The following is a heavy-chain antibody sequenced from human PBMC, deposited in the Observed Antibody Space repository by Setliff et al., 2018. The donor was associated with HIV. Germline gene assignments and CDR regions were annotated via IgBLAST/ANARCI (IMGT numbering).Heavy chain of an antibody. J-gene: IGHJ5*02. CDR1: GGSITSDNYS. Sequence: PSETLSLTCTVSGGSITSDNYSWGWIRQPPGKGLEWIGTFFSTGAAYYNPSLKSRVVISVDTSKNQFSLKLASVTAADTSIYYCARGEDYGDYNNGFGPWGQGILVTVSS. CDR2: FFSTGAA. CDR3: ARGEDYGDYNNGFGP. V-gene: IGHV4-39*01. D-gene: IGHD4-17*01.